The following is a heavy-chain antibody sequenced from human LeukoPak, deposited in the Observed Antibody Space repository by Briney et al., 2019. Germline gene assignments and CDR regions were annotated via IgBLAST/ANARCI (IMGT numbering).Heavy chain of an antibody. V-gene: IGHV3-21*04. J-gene: IGHJ4*02. CDR1: GFTFSSYS. CDR3: AKVLSLRHFDWVLYIDH. Sequence: GGSLRLSCAASGFTFSSYSMNWVRQAPGKGLKWVSSISSSSGYIYYADSVKGRFTISRDNSKNTLYLQMNSLRAEDTAVYYCAKVLSLRHFDWVLYIDHWGQGTLVTVSS. D-gene: IGHD3-9*01. CDR2: ISSSSGYI.